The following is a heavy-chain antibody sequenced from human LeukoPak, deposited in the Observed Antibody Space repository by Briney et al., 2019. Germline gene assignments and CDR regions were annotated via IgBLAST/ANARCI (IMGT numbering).Heavy chain of an antibody. Sequence: PEASVKVSCKASGYSFTGHYMHWVRQAPGQGLEWMGWINPKSGGTNYAQKFQGRVTMTRDTSISTAYMDMSSLRSDDTAVYYCARNLWFGESSDAFDMWGQGTMVTVSS. CDR2: INPKSGGT. CDR3: ARNLWFGESSDAFDM. J-gene: IGHJ3*02. D-gene: IGHD3-10*01. V-gene: IGHV1-2*02. CDR1: GYSFTGHY.